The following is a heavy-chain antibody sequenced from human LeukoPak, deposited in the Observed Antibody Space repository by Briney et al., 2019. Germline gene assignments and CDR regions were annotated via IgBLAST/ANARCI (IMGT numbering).Heavy chain of an antibody. V-gene: IGHV4-30-2*01. CDR1: GGSISSGGYS. J-gene: IGHJ4*02. Sequence: SETLSLTWAVSGGSISSGGYSWSWIRQPPGKGLEWIGYIYHSGSTYYNPSLKSRLTISVDRSKNQFSLKLSSVTAADTAVYYCAGGSYYAVDYFDYWGQGTLVTVSS. CDR3: AGGSYYAVDYFDY. D-gene: IGHD1-26*01. CDR2: IYHSGST.